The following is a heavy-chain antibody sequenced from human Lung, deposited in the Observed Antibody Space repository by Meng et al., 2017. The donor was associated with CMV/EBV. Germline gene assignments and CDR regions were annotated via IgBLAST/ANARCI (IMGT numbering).Heavy chain of an antibody. CDR1: GYSFTSYW. CDR3: ARVGYCSGGSCSPFDP. D-gene: IGHD2-15*01. CDR2: IYPGDSDT. Sequence: ESXKISXKGSGYSFTSYWIGWVRQMPGKGLEWMGIIYPGDSDTRYSPSFQGQVTISADKSISTAYLQWSSLKASDTAMYYCARVGYCSGGSCSPFDPWGQGTXVTVSS. J-gene: IGHJ5*02. V-gene: IGHV5-51*01.